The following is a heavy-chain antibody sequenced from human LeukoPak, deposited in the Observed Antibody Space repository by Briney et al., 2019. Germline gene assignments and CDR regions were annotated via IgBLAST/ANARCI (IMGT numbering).Heavy chain of an antibody. CDR1: GYSFTSYW. CDR3: ARLRLGANDAFDI. Sequence: GESLKISCKGSGYSFTSYWIGWVRQMPGKGLEWMGIIYPGDSDTRYSPSFQGQVTISADKSISTAYPQWSSLKASDTAMYYCARLRLGANDAFDIWGQGTMVTVSS. J-gene: IGHJ3*02. CDR2: IYPGDSDT. D-gene: IGHD1-26*01. V-gene: IGHV5-51*01.